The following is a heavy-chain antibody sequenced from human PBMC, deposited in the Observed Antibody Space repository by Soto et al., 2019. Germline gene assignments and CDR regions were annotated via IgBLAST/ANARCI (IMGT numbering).Heavy chain of an antibody. CDR3: TRGSYGAYDY. Sequence: EVQLVESGGGLVKPGESLRLSCAASGFRFSDYSMNWVRQVPGKGLEWVSSISSNSGYTLYTDSVKGRFTISRDNAKSSLYLQMSSLRDEDTAVYYSTRGSYGAYDYWGQGTLVTVSS. CDR1: GFRFSDYS. CDR2: ISSNSGYT. J-gene: IGHJ4*02. D-gene: IGHD4-17*01. V-gene: IGHV3-21*02.